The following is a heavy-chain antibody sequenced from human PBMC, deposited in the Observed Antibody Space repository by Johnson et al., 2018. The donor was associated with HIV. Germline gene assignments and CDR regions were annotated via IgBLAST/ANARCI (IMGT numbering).Heavy chain of an antibody. D-gene: IGHD3-16*01. Sequence: VQLVESGGGLIQPGGSLRLSCAASGFTVSTNYMGWVRLAPGKGLEWVSYIERNSRTDYADSVKGRFTVSRDSSKNTLYLQMNSLRVEDTAVYFCGSLGDGHQKGAFEIWGHGTMVTVSS. CDR1: GFTVSTNY. J-gene: IGHJ3*02. V-gene: IGHV3-53*01. CDR3: GSLGDGHQKGAFEI. CDR2: IERNSRT.